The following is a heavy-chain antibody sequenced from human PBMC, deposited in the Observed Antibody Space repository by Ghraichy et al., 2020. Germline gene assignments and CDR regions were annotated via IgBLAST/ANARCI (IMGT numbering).Heavy chain of an antibody. CDR2: ISSSSSYI. CDR1: GFTFSSYS. Sequence: GESLNISCAASGFTFSSYSMNWVRQAPGKGLEWVSSISSSSSYIYYADSVKGRFTISRDNAKNSLYLQMNSLRAEDTAVYYCARSEVVVVPAAIYYYGMDVWGQGTTVTVSS. J-gene: IGHJ6*02. V-gene: IGHV3-21*01. CDR3: ARSEVVVVPAAIYYYGMDV. D-gene: IGHD2-2*01.